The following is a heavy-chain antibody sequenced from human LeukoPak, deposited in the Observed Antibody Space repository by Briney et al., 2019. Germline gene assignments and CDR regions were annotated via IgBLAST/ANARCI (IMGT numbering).Heavy chain of an antibody. CDR1: GFTFSSYA. V-gene: IGHV4-34*01. Sequence: GSLRLSCAASGFTFSSYAMSWVRQPPGKGLEWIGEINHSGSTNYNPSLKSRVTISVDTSKNQFSLKLSSVTAADTAVYYCARGRTRDGYNYRMGYYFDYWGQGTLVTVSS. J-gene: IGHJ4*02. D-gene: IGHD5-12*01. CDR2: INHSGST. CDR3: ARGRTRDGYNYRMGYYFDY.